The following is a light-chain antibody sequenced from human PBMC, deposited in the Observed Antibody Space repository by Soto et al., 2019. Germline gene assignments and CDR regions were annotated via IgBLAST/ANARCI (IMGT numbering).Light chain of an antibody. J-gene: IGKJ5*01. CDR3: QQYYNTPIT. CDR2: WAS. Sequence: DIVMTQSPDSLAVSLGERATINCKPSQSVLYSSNNKNYLAWYQQKPGQPPKLLIYWASTRASGVPDRFSGSGSVTDFTLTISSLQAEDVAVYYCQQYYNTPITFGHGTRLEI. CDR1: QSVLYSSNNKNY. V-gene: IGKV4-1*01.